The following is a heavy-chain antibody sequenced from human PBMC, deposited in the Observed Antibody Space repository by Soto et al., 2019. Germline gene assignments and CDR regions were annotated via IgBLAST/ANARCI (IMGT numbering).Heavy chain of an antibody. CDR2: IRTKSNHYAT. Sequence: PRGSLRLYCADSGWSFSDSGIHWVRQASGKGLEWVGRIRTKSNHYATAYAASVKGRFTISRDDSRNTAYLQMNSLETEDTAVYYCTRLHFIVEPGINYWGQGTLVTVSS. D-gene: IGHD6-13*01. CDR3: TRLHFIVEPGINY. V-gene: IGHV3-73*01. J-gene: IGHJ4*02. CDR1: GWSFSDSG.